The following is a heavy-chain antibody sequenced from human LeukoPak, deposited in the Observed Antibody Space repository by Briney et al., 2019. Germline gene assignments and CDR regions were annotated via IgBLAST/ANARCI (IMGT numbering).Heavy chain of an antibody. CDR3: AKDGNYVWGSYRYTDYYYYMDV. CDR1: GFTFSSYG. CDR2: IRYDGSNK. Sequence: GGSLRLSCAASGFTFSSYGMHWVRQAPGKGLEWVAFIRYDGSNKYYADSVKGRFTISRDNSKNTLYLQMNSPRAEDTAVYYCAKDGNYVWGSYRYTDYYYYMDVWGKGTTVTVSS. D-gene: IGHD3-16*02. J-gene: IGHJ6*03. V-gene: IGHV3-30*02.